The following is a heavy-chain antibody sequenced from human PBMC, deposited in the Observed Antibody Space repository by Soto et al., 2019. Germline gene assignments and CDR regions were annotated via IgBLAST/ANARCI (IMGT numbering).Heavy chain of an antibody. V-gene: IGHV4-39*01. D-gene: IGHD4-17*01. Sequence: QLQLQESGPGLVKPSETLSLTCTVSGGSISSSSYYWGWIRQPPGKGLEWIGSIYYTGSTYYNSSLKSRITISVDTSKNEFSLKLSSVTAADTAVYYCARRDTVTTRRVPAWFDPWGQGTLVTVSS. CDR1: GGSISSSSYY. CDR2: IYYTGST. J-gene: IGHJ5*02. CDR3: ARRDTVTTRRVPAWFDP.